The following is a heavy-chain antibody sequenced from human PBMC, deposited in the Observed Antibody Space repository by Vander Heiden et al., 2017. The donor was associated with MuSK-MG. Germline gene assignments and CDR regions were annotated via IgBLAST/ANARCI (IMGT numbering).Heavy chain of an antibody. D-gene: IGHD3-10*01. CDR1: VSTFSSYA. V-gene: IGHV1-69*01. Sequence: QAQLVQSGAEVKKPGSSVKVSFKASVSTFSSYAISWVRQGPGQGREWLGGSIPIFGTANYAQKFQGRVTITADETTSTAYMELSSLRSEDTAVYCCAGISMVRGDSYYYYGMDVWDQGTTVTVS. CDR2: SIPIFGTA. J-gene: IGHJ6*02. CDR3: AGISMVRGDSYYYYGMDV.